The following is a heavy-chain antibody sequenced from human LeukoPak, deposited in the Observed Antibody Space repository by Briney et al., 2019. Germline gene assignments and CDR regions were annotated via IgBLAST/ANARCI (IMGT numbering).Heavy chain of an antibody. D-gene: IGHD6-13*01. V-gene: IGHV4-59*01. J-gene: IGHJ1*01. CDR2: IYYSGST. CDR1: GGSISSYY. Sequence: SETLSLTCTVSGGSISSYYWSWIRQPPGKGLEWIGYIYYSGSTNYNPSLKSRVTISVDTSKNQFSLKLSSVTAADTAVYYCARDAGGSSWPPAECFQHWGQGTQVTVSS. CDR3: ARDAGGSSWPPAECFQH.